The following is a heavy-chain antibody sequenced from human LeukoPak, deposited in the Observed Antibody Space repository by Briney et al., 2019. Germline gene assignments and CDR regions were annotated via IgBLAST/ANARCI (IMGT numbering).Heavy chain of an antibody. CDR3: ARDCGGDCYYDY. CDR2: ISSSSSYI. CDR1: GFTFSSYS. V-gene: IGHV3-21*01. J-gene: IGHJ4*02. D-gene: IGHD2-21*02. Sequence: GGSLRLSCAASGFTFSSYSMNWVRQAPGKGLEWVSSISSSSSYIYYADSEKGRFTISRDNAKNSLYLQMNSLRAEDTAVYYCARDCGGDCYYDYWGQGTLVTVSS.